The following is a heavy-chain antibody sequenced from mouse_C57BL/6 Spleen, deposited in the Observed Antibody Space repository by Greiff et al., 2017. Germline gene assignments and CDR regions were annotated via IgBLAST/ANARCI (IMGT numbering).Heavy chain of an antibody. CDR2: INYDGSST. Sequence: EVNVVESEGGLVQPGSSMKLSCTASGFTFSDYYMAWVRQVPEKGLEWVANINYDGSSTYYLDSLKSRFIISRDNAKNILYLQMSSLKSEDTATYYWARDPLTGYFDYWGQGTTLTVSS. J-gene: IGHJ2*01. CDR1: GFTFSDYY. CDR3: ARDPLTGYFDY. D-gene: IGHD4-1*01. V-gene: IGHV5-16*01.